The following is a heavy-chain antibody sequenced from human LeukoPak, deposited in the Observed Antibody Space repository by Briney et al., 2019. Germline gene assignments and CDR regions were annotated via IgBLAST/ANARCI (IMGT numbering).Heavy chain of an antibody. V-gene: IGHV3-13*01. D-gene: IGHD2-2*01. CDR2: IGTAGDT. CDR3: AKGIVPAAKYYFDY. CDR1: GFTFSDYD. Sequence: GGSLRLSCAASGFTFSDYDMHWVRQATGKGLEWVSAIGTAGDTYYTGSVKGRFTISRENAKNSLYLQMNSLRAGDTAVYYCAKGIVPAAKYYFDYWGQGTLVTVSS. J-gene: IGHJ4*02.